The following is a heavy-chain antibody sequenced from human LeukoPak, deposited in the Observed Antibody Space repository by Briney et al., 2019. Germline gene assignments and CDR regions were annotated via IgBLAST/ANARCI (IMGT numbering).Heavy chain of an antibody. CDR1: GFTFSTAW. Sequence: GGSLRLSCAASGFTFSTAWMSWVRQAPGKGLEWVGRIKGKTDGGTTDHAEPVKGRFTISRDDSRNMLYLQMNSLKTEDTAVYYCTTSHRGVWGQGTMVTVSS. J-gene: IGHJ3*01. V-gene: IGHV3-15*07. CDR3: TTSHRGV. CDR2: IKGKTDGGTT.